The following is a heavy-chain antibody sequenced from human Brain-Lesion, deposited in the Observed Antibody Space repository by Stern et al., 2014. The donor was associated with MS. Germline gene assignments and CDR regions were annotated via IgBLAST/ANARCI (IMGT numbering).Heavy chain of an antibody. V-gene: IGHV3-21*01. D-gene: IGHD4-17*01. J-gene: IGHJ6*02. CDR2: IRSTTTYI. Sequence: EVQLVESGGGLVKRGGSLRLSCAASGFSLSPYSVSWVRQAPGKGLEWVSSIRSTTTYIYYVDSGKGRFTISRDNAKNSVFLHMNGLGADDTAVYYCARGYGDAYYRGLDVWGQGTTVTVSS. CDR3: ARGYGDAYYRGLDV. CDR1: GFSLSPYS.